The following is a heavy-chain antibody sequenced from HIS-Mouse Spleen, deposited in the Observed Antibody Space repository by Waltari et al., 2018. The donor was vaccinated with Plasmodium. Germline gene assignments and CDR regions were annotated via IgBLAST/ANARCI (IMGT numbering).Heavy chain of an antibody. V-gene: IGHV4-34*01. CDR2: NNHSGST. CDR1: GGSFSGYY. D-gene: IGHD3-9*01. Sequence: QVQPQQWGAGLLKPSETLSLTCAVYGGSFSGYYWSWSRQPPGKGREWIGENNHSGSTTNNPTHDGRVIISGDTSRNQFSRTRSAVTAADTGVYYCARAPIRDDLDIWGQGTIVTVTS. J-gene: IGHJ3*02. CDR3: ARAPIRDDLDI.